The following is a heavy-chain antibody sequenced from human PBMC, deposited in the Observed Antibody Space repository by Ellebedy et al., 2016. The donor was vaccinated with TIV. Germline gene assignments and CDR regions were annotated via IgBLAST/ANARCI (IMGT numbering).Heavy chain of an antibody. CDR3: ARQPVYSSGWTLFDY. J-gene: IGHJ4*02. V-gene: IGHV5-51*01. Sequence: GESLKISXKGSGYSFTSYWIGWVRQMPGKGLEWMGIIYPGDSDTRYSPSFQGQVTISADKSISTAYLQWSSLKASDTAMYYCARQPVYSSGWTLFDYWGQGTLVTVSS. D-gene: IGHD6-19*01. CDR2: IYPGDSDT. CDR1: GYSFTSYW.